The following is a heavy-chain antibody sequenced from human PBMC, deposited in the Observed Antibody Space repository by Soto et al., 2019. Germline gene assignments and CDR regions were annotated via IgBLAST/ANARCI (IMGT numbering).Heavy chain of an antibody. CDR3: AKCTLTEAYYSDSSRAFDV. CDR2: ISGSAGTI. D-gene: IGHD3-22*01. CDR1: GFTFSTYA. J-gene: IGHJ3*01. Sequence: EVQLLESGGGLVQPGGSLRLSCAASGFTFSTYAMSWVRQAPGKGLEWVSGISGSAGTIYSADSVKGRFTISRDNSENRLYLKMNSLRTEVTAVYYCAKCTLTEAYYSDSSRAFDVWGQGTVVAVSS. V-gene: IGHV3-23*01.